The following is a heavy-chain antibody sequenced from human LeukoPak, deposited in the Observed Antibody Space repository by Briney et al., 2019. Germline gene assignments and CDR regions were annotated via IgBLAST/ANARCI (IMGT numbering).Heavy chain of an antibody. J-gene: IGHJ5*02. CDR2: INHSGST. Sequence: SETLSLTCAVYGGSFSGYYWSWIRHPPGKGLEGIGEINHSGSTNYNPSLKSRVTISVDTSKNQFSLKLSSVTAADTAVYYCARHLISSGLFDPWGQGTLVTVSS. D-gene: IGHD6-19*01. V-gene: IGHV4-34*01. CDR3: ARHLISSGLFDP. CDR1: GGSFSGYY.